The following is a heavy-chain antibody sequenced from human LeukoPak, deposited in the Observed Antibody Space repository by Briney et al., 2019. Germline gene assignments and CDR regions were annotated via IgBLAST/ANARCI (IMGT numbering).Heavy chain of an antibody. CDR2: ISSSGSTI. CDR1: GFTFSSYA. Sequence: PGRSLRLSCAASGFTFSSYAMNWVRQAPGKGLEWVSYISSSGSTIYYADSVKGRFTISRDNAKNLLYLQMNSLRAEDTAVYYCASCGGTLVYDPYYYGMDVWGQGTTVTVSS. D-gene: IGHD5/OR15-5a*01. CDR3: ASCGGTLVYDPYYYGMDV. V-gene: IGHV3-48*03. J-gene: IGHJ6*02.